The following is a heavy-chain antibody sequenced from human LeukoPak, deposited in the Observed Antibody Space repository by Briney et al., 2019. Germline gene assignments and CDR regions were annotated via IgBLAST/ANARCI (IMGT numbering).Heavy chain of an antibody. V-gene: IGHV1-69*04. J-gene: IGHJ4*02. Sequence: GASVKVSCKASGGTFSSYAISWVRQAPGQGLEWMGRIIPILGIANYAQKFQGRVTITADKSTSTAYMELSSLRSEDTAVYYCARVSISGWYYFDYWGQGTLVTVSS. CDR1: GGTFSSYA. D-gene: IGHD6-19*01. CDR2: IIPILGIA. CDR3: ARVSISGWYYFDY.